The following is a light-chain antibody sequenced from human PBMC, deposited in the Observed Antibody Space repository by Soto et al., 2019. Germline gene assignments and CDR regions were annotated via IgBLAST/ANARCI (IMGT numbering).Light chain of an antibody. CDR1: QTISVS. Sequence: IQMTQSPSTLSASVGDTVTITCRASQTISVSLAWYQKKPGKAPNLLIYDASRLQSGVPSRFSGSGGGTDFTLSISSVQPEDFATYFCQQSYMDPITFGQGIRLEIK. CDR2: DAS. CDR3: QQSYMDPIT. V-gene: IGKV1-39*01. J-gene: IGKJ5*01.